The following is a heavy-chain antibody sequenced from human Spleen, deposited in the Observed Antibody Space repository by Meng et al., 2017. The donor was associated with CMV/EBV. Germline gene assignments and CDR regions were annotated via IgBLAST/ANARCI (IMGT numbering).Heavy chain of an antibody. V-gene: IGHV5-51*01. D-gene: IGHD6-13*01. CDR1: GYSFTSYW. CDR3: ARGVAAVGTAYYFDY. Sequence: KVSCKGSGYSFTSYWIGWVRQMPGKGLEWMGIIYPGDSDTRYSPSFQGQVTISADKSISTAYLYWSSLKTSDTAMYYCARGVAAVGTAYYFDYWGQGTLVTVSS. J-gene: IGHJ4*02. CDR2: IYPGDSDT.